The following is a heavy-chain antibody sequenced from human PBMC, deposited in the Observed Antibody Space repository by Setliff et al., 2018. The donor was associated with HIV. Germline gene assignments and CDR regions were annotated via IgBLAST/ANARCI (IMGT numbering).Heavy chain of an antibody. V-gene: IGHV4-38-2*02. CDR2: FYYSWNT. Sequence: RDPPGKGLEWIGSFYYSWNTYYNPSLKSRVTISVDTSKNQFSLKLSSVTAADTAVYYCARGGVLRYFDWAYWGQGTLVTVSS. D-gene: IGHD3-9*01. CDR3: ARGGVLRYFDWAY. J-gene: IGHJ4*02.